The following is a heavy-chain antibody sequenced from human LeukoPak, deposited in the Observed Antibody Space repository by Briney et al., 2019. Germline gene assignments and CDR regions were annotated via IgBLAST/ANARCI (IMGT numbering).Heavy chain of an antibody. V-gene: IGHV4-34*01. Sequence: SETLSLTCTVSGGSISSYYWSWIRQPPGKGLEWIGEINHSGSTNYNPSLKSRVTISVDTSKNQFSLKLSSVTAADTAVYYCASSPSRRGYSSSWSYYYYYGMDVWGQGTTVTVSS. D-gene: IGHD6-13*01. CDR2: INHSGST. J-gene: IGHJ6*02. CDR1: GGSISSYY. CDR3: ASSPSRRGYSSSWSYYYYYGMDV.